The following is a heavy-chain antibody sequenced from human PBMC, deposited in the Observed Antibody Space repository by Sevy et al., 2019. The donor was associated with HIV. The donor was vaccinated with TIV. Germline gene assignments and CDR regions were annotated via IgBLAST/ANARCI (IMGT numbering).Heavy chain of an antibody. CDR2: ISYDGSNK. J-gene: IGHJ6*02. Sequence: GESLKISCAASGFTFSSYAMHWVRQAPGKGLEWVAVISYDGSNKYYADSVKGRFTISRDNSKNTLYLQMNRLRAEDTAVYYCAGAVGFGESTSYYGMDVWGQGTTVTVSS. CDR3: AGAVGFGESTSYYGMDV. D-gene: IGHD3-10*01. CDR1: GFTFSSYA. V-gene: IGHV3-30-3*01.